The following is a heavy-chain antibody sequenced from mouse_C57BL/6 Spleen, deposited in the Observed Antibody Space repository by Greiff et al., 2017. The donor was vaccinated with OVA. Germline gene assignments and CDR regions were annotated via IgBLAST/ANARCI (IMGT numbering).Heavy chain of an antibody. CDR3: ARADYYFDD. D-gene: IGHD2-4*01. V-gene: IGHV1-55*01. CDR1: GYTFTCYW. Sequence: QVQLQQPGAALVKPGASVQMSCKASGYTFTCYWITWVQQRPGPGLAWIGDIYPGSGSSIYTVQFTRKATLTVDTSSSTAYVQLSSLISEVSAVYYCARADYYFDDRGKGTTRT. J-gene: IGHJ2*01. CDR2: IYPGSGSS.